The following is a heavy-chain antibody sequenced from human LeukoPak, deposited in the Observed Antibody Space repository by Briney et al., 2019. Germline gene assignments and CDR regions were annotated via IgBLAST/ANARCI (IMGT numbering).Heavy chain of an antibody. J-gene: IGHJ4*02. CDR3: ARDLYYYDSSGYWVYYFDY. V-gene: IGHV1-2*06. CDR1: GYTFTGYY. D-gene: IGHD3-22*01. CDR2: INPNSGGT. Sequence: GDSVKVSCKAPGYTFTGYYMHWVRQAPGQGLEWMGRINPNSGGTNYAQKFQGRVTMTRDTSISTAYMELSRLRSDDTAVYYCARDLYYYDSSGYWVYYFDYWGRGTLVTVSS.